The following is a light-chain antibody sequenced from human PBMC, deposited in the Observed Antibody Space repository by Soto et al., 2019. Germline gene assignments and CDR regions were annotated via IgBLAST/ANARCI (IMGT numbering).Light chain of an antibody. CDR3: GSYAGSYTFEVV. CDR2: DVS. Sequence: QSALTQPHSVSGSPGQSVTISCTGTSSDVGGYNYVSWYQQHPGKAPKLMIYDVSKRPSGVPDRFSGSKSGNTASLTISGLQAEDEADYYCGSYAGSYTFEVVFGGGTKLTVL. J-gene: IGLJ2*01. V-gene: IGLV2-11*01. CDR1: SSDVGGYNY.